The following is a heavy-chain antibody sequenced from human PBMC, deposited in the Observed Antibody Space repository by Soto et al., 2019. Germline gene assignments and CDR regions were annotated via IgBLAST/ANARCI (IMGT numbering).Heavy chain of an antibody. CDR2: IYYSGST. Sequence: NPSETLSLTCTVSGGSISSYYWSWIRQPPGKGLEWIGYIYYSGSTNYNPSLKSRVTISVDTSKNQFSLKLSSVTAADTAVYYCARGRIAVAGVDYWGQGTLVTVSS. V-gene: IGHV4-59*01. D-gene: IGHD6-19*01. CDR1: GGSISSYY. CDR3: ARGRIAVAGVDY. J-gene: IGHJ4*02.